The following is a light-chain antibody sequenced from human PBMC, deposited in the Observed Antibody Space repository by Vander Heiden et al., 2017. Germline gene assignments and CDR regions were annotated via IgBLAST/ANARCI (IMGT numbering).Light chain of an antibody. V-gene: IGKV3-11*01. J-gene: IGKJ2*01. Sequence: ELVLTQSPATLSLSPGERATLSCRASQSVSSYLAWYQQKPGQAPRLLIYDASNRATGIPARFSGSGSGTDFTLTISSLEPEDFTVYYCQQRCNWPPYTFGPGTKLEIK. CDR2: DAS. CDR3: QQRCNWPPYT. CDR1: QSVSSY.